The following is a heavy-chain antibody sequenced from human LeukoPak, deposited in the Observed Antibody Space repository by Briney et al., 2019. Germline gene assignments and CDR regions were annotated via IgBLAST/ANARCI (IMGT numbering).Heavy chain of an antibody. V-gene: IGHV3-64*03. Sequence: GGSLRLSCSASGFTFSSYAMHWVRQAPGKGLGYVSAISSNGGSAYYADSVKGRFTISRDNSKNTLYLQMSSLRAEDTAVYYCVKDMYYDSSGPGGYWGQGTLVTVSS. J-gene: IGHJ4*02. CDR2: ISSNGGSA. CDR3: VKDMYYDSSGPGGY. CDR1: GFTFSSYA. D-gene: IGHD3-22*01.